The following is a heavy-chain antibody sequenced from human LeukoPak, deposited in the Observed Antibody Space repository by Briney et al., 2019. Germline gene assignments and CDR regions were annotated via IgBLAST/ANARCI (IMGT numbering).Heavy chain of an antibody. V-gene: IGHV3-74*01. D-gene: IGHD1-26*01. Sequence: GGSLRLSXAASGFTFSSYWMHWVRQAPGKGLVWVSRINSDGSSTSYADSVKGRFTISRDNAKNTLYLQMNSLRAEDTAVYYCACTMGAKYYFDYWGQGTLVTVSS. CDR1: GFTFSSYW. CDR2: INSDGSST. CDR3: ACTMGAKYYFDY. J-gene: IGHJ4*02.